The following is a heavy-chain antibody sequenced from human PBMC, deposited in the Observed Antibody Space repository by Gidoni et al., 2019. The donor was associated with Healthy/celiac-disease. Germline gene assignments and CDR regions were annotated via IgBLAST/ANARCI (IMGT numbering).Heavy chain of an antibody. V-gene: IGHV3-53*04. CDR3: ARGSELLALGMDV. J-gene: IGHJ6*02. CDR2: IYSGGST. D-gene: IGHD1-26*01. Sequence: EVQLVEYGGGLVQPGGSLRLSCAASGFTVSSNYMSGVRQAPGKGLEWVSVIYSGGSTYYADSVKGRFTISRHNSKNTLYLQMNSLRAEDTAVYYCARGSELLALGMDVWGQGTTVTVSS. CDR1: GFTVSSNY.